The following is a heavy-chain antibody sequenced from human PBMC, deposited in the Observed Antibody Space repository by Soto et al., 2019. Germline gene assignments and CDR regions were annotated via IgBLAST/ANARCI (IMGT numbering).Heavy chain of an antibody. V-gene: IGHV3-53*01. CDR2: VHGGGST. CDR3: AGRLTTAASLDY. CDR1: GFTVSNNH. J-gene: IGHJ4*02. Sequence: VQLVESGGGLIQPGGSLRLSCAASGFTVSNNHMTWVRQAAGKGLELVSFVHGGGSTSYADSVKGRFTISRDNSKNTLEHQRDSLRAEETAIYYCAGRLTTAASLDYWGRGTLVTVSS. D-gene: IGHD3-16*01.